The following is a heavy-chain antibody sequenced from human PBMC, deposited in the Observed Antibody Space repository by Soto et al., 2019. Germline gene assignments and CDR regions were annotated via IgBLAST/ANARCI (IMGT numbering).Heavy chain of an antibody. CDR2: ISAYNGNT. CDR1: GYTFTSYG. D-gene: IGHD3-22*01. J-gene: IGHJ4*02. Sequence: ASVKVSCKASGYTFTSYGISWVRQAPGQGLEWMGWISAYNGNTNYAQKLQGRVTMTTDTSTSTAYMELRSLRSDDTAVYYCARDDLAMIVVGGTTFDYWGQGTLVTVSS. V-gene: IGHV1-18*01. CDR3: ARDDLAMIVVGGTTFDY.